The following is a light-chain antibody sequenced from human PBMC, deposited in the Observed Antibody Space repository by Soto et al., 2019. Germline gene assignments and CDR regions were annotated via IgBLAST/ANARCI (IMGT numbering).Light chain of an antibody. CDR2: EVS. J-gene: IGLJ1*01. CDR1: SSDVGGYNY. CDR3: SSYTSSSTLV. V-gene: IGLV2-14*01. Sequence: QAVVTQPASVSGSPGQSITISCTGTSSDVGGYNYVSWYQQHPGKAPKLMIYEVSNRPAGVSNRFSGSKSGNTASLTISGLQADDEADYYCSSYTSSSTLVFGTGTKVTVL.